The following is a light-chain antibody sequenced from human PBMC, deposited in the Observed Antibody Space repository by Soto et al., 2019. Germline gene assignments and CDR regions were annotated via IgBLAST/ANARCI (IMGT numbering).Light chain of an antibody. CDR1: QSVSSN. J-gene: IGKJ1*01. Sequence: EIVMTQSPATLSVSPGERATLSCRASQSVSSNLAWYQQKPGQAPRLLIYGASTRATGIPARFSGSGSGTAFALTISSLQSEEFAVYYCQQYNNWWTSGQGTKVEMK. CDR3: QQYNNWWT. CDR2: GAS. V-gene: IGKV3-15*01.